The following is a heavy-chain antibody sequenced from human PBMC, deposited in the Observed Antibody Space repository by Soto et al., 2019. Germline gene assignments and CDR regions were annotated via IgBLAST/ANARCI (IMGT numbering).Heavy chain of an antibody. J-gene: IGHJ6*02. CDR1: GGSVTSGTYY. CDR3: ARVPVEMTSIGDYYSYGMDV. CDR2: IFYSGST. Sequence: SETLSLTCTVSGGSVTSGTYYWSWIRQPPGKGLEWIGYIFYSGSTNYHPSLKSRVTISVDTSKNLDTSKNQFSLKLSSVTAADTAVYYCARVPVEMTSIGDYYSYGMDVWRQGTTVTVPS. V-gene: IGHV4-61*01. D-gene: IGHD2-21*02.